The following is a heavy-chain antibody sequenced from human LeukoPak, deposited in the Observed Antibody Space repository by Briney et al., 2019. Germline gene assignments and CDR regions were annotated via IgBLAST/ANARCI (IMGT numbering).Heavy chain of an antibody. CDR2: IYTSGST. CDR1: GGSISSGSYY. Sequence: SETLSLTCTVSGGSISSGSYYWSWIRQPAGKGLGWIGRIYTSGSTNYNPSLKSRVTISVDTSKNQFSLKLSSVTAADTAVYYCARADATAENWFDPWGQGTLVTVSS. CDR3: ARADATAENWFDP. D-gene: IGHD6-13*01. J-gene: IGHJ5*02. V-gene: IGHV4-61*02.